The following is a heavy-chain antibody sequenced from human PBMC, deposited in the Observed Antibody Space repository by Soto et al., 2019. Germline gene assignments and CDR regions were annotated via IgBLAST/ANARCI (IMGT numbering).Heavy chain of an antibody. J-gene: IGHJ6*02. Sequence: GGSLRLSCAASGFTFSSYGMHWVRQAPGKGLEWVAVIWYDGSNKYYADSVKGRFTISRDNSKNTLYLQMNSLRAEDTAVYYCARSKYSSGWYSLYYGMDVWGQGTTVTVS. CDR2: IWYDGSNK. CDR1: GFTFSSYG. D-gene: IGHD6-19*01. V-gene: IGHV3-33*01. CDR3: ARSKYSSGWYSLYYGMDV.